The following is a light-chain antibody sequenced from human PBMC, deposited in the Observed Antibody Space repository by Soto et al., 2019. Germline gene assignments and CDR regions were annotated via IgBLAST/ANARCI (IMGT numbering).Light chain of an antibody. CDR3: QQRSNWPPGYT. J-gene: IGKJ2*01. V-gene: IGKV3-11*01. CDR2: DAS. CDR1: QSVSSY. Sequence: EIVLTQSPATLSLSPGERATLSCRASQSVSSYLAWYQQKPGQAPRLLIYDASNRATGIPARFSGSGSGTDFPLTISSLEPEDFAVYYCQQRSNWPPGYTFGQGTKLESK.